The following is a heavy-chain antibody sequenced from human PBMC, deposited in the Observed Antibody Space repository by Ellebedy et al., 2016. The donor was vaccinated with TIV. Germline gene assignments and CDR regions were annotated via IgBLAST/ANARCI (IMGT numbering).Heavy chain of an antibody. V-gene: IGHV4-59*13. CDR2: IYYSGST. CDR3: ARVGLWFGEFNWFDP. J-gene: IGHJ5*02. Sequence: SETLSLTXTVSSGSMSSYYWSWIRQSPGKGLEWIGYIYYSGSTNYNPSLKSRVTISVDTSKNQFSLKLSSVTAADTAVYYCARVGLWFGEFNWFDPWGQGTLVTVSS. CDR1: SGSMSSYY. D-gene: IGHD3-10*01.